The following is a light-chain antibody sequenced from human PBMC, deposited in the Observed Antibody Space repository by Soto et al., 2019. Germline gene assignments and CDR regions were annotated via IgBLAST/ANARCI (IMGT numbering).Light chain of an antibody. CDR2: GAS. V-gene: IGKV3-15*01. Sequence: ESVLTHSPVTIYVSPCERATLSCSASQRVSSNVAWYQQKPGQAPRLLIYGASTRATGIPARFSGSGSGTEFTLTISSLLSEDFAVYYCQQYNNWPPWTFGQGTTVDIK. CDR3: QQYNNWPPWT. CDR1: QRVSSN. J-gene: IGKJ1*01.